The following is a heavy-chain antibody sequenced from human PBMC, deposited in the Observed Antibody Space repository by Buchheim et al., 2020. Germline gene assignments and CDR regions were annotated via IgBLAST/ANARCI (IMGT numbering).Heavy chain of an antibody. Sequence: QVQLVESGGGVVQPGKSLTLSCAASGFTFSNYEIHWVRQAPGKGLEWVAIISYAGKSEHYGDSVKGRFTVSRDDSKNMVYLQMSNLRGEDTAVYFCAKDRALGYCSGPKCYSYVLDVWGQGTT. CDR1: GFTFSNYE. CDR2: ISYAGKSE. V-gene: IGHV3-30*18. CDR3: AKDRALGYCSGPKCYSYVLDV. D-gene: IGHD2-15*01. J-gene: IGHJ6*02.